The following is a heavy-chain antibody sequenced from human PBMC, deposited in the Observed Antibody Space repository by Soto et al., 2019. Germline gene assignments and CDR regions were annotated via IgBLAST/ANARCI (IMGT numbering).Heavy chain of an antibody. J-gene: IGHJ4*02. Sequence: VSLNCTVSVPCLRSGSYYWSWIRQPPGKGLEWTVYISHSGRTSYDPAHKSRLTMSVDTSQNQFSLQLNSVTAADTAVYYCSYRSSFDYWGQGTLVTVSS. V-gene: IGHV4-61*01. CDR2: ISHSGRT. CDR1: VPCLRSGSYY. CDR3: SYRSSFDY. D-gene: IGHD3-16*02.